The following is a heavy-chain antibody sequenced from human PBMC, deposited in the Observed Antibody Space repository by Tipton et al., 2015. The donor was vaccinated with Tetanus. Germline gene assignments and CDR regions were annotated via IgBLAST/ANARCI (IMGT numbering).Heavy chain of an antibody. CDR3: ASLLSIAVAGAY. CDR1: GGSISSSSYY. D-gene: IGHD6-19*01. Sequence: TLSLTCTVSGGSISSSSYYWGWIRQPPGKGLEWIGSIYYSGSTYYNPSLKSRVTISVDTSKNHFSLKLSSVTAADTAVYYCASLLSIAVAGAYWGQGTLVTVSS. V-gene: IGHV4-39*01. J-gene: IGHJ4*02. CDR2: IYYSGST.